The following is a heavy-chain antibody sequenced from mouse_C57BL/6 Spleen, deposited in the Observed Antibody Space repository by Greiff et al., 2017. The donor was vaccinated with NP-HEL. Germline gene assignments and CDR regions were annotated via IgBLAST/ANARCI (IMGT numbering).Heavy chain of an antibody. CDR2: INPSNGGT. Sequence: QVQLQQPGTELVKPGASVKLSCKASGYTFTSYWMHWVKQRPGQGLEWIGNINPSNGGTNYNEKFKSKATLTVDKSSSTAYMQLSSLTSEDSAVYYCARWGYSNYGDFWYFDVWGTGTTVTVSS. V-gene: IGHV1-53*01. CDR3: ARWGYSNYGDFWYFDV. CDR1: GYTFTSYW. D-gene: IGHD2-5*01. J-gene: IGHJ1*03.